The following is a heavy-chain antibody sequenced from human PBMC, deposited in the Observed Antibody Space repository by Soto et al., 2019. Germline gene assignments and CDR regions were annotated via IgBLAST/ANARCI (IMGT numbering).Heavy chain of an antibody. CDR1: GYPISSGYY. D-gene: IGHD3-3*01. V-gene: IGHV4-38-2*02. J-gene: IGHJ5*02. CDR2: IYHSGST. CDR3: AREKQFLPYNWFDP. Sequence: SETLPLTCAVSGYPISSGYYWGWIRQPPGKGLEWIGSIYHSGSTYYNPSLKSRVTISVDTSKNQFSLKLSSVTAADTAVYYCAREKQFLPYNWFDPWGQGTLVTVSS.